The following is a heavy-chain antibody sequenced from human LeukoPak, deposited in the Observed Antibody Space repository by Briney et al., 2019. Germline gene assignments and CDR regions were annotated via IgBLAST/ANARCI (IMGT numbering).Heavy chain of an antibody. V-gene: IGHV1-69*05. CDR3: ARVNGSNSSSWYGNEYYYYYMDV. Sequence: SVKVSCKASGGTFSSYAISWVGQAPGQGLEWMGGIIPIFGTANYAQKFQGRVTITTDESTSTAYMELSSLRSEDTAVYYCARVNGSNSSSWYGNEYYYYYMDVWGKGTTVTVSS. D-gene: IGHD6-13*01. CDR2: IIPIFGTA. CDR1: GGTFSSYA. J-gene: IGHJ6*03.